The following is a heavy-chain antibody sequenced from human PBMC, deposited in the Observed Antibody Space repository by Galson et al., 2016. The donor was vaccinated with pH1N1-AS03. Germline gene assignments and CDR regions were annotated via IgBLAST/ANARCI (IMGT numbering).Heavy chain of an antibody. Sequence: VSGASISSSSYCWGWIRQPPGTELEWIGSICYSVTTYYNPSLKSRLTISVETSKNQFSLNLSSVTAADTAVYFCAGDHSHSRGYYVSWGPGTSVTVSS. CDR1: GASISSSSYC. J-gene: IGHJ4*02. D-gene: IGHD3-22*01. CDR3: AGDHSHSRGYYVS. CDR2: ICYSVTT. V-gene: IGHV4-39*07.